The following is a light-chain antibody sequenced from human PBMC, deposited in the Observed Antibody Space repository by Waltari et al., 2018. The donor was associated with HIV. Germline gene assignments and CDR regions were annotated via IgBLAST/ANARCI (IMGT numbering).Light chain of an antibody. Sequence: QSVLTQPPSASGTPGHRVTISCSGSSSNIGRNPVNWYQQLPGTAPKLLIYSNNQRPSGVPDRFSGSRSGTSASLAISGLQSEDEADYYCAAWDDSLNGNWVFGGGTKLTVL. J-gene: IGLJ3*02. CDR2: SNN. CDR3: AAWDDSLNGNWV. CDR1: SSNIGRNP. V-gene: IGLV1-44*01.